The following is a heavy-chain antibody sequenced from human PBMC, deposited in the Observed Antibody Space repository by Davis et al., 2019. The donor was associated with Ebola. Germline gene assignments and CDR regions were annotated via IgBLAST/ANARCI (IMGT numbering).Heavy chain of an antibody. D-gene: IGHD2-8*02. J-gene: IGHJ5*02. CDR2: INHSGST. CDR1: GGSFSGYY. CDR3: ARGLGYCTGGVCYSGWFDP. V-gene: IGHV4-34*01. Sequence: MPSETLSLTCAVYGGSFSGYYWSWIRQPPGKGLEWIGEINHSGSTNYNPPLKSRVTISVDTSKNQFSLKLSSMTAADTAVYYCARGLGYCTGGVCYSGWFDPWGQGTLVTVSS.